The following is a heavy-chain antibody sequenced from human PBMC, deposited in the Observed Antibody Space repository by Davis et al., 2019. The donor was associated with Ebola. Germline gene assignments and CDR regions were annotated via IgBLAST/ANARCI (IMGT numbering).Heavy chain of an antibody. J-gene: IGHJ2*01. CDR3: VKDPALVVTGGGWFFGL. D-gene: IGHD2-21*02. CDR1: GFTFSSYW. Sequence: GESLKISCAASGFTFSSYWMHWVRQAPGKGLVWVAHINSDGRSYADSVKGRFTISRDNAKNTLYLQMNSLRAEDTAVYYCVKDPALVVTGGGWFFGLWGRGTLVTVSS. CDR2: INSDGR. V-gene: IGHV3-74*01.